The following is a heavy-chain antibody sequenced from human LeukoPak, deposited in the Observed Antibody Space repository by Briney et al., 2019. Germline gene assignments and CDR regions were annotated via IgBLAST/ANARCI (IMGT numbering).Heavy chain of an antibody. J-gene: IGHJ4*02. CDR2: ISYDGSNK. D-gene: IGHD5-24*01. CDR1: GFTFSSYA. V-gene: IGHV3-30*04. CDR3: AKTTASPKAGYNLYYFDY. Sequence: PGGSLRLSCAASGFTFSSYAMHWVRQAPGKGLEWVAVISYDGSNKYYADSVKGRFTISRDNSKNTLYLQMNSLRAEDTAVYYCAKTTASPKAGYNLYYFDYWGQGTLVTVSS.